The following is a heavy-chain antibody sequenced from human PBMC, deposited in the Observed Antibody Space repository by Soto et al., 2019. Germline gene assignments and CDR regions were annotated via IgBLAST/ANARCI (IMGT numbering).Heavy chain of an antibody. J-gene: IGHJ4*02. V-gene: IGHV1-69*13. CDR2: IIPIFGTA. D-gene: IGHD2-21*02. CDR3: AREPAYCGGDCYSAY. CDR1: GGTLSSYA. Sequence: SVKVSCKASGGTLSSYAISWVRQAPGQGLEWMGGIIPIFGTANYAQKFQGRVTITADESTSTAYMELSSLRSEDTAVYYCAREPAYCGGDCYSAYWGQGTLVTVSS.